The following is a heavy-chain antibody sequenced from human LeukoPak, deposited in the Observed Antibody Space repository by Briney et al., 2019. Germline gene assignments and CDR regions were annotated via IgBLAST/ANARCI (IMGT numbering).Heavy chain of an antibody. CDR2: ISSSSSTI. V-gene: IGHV3-48*01. J-gene: IGHJ4*02. CDR3: ARDRGLDY. CDR1: GFTFSSYS. D-gene: IGHD5-24*01. Sequence: GGSVRLSCAASGFTFSSYSMNWVRQAPGKGLEWVSYISSSSSTIYYADSVKGRFTISRDNAKNSLYLQMNSLRAEDTAVYYCARDRGLDYWGQGTLVTVSS.